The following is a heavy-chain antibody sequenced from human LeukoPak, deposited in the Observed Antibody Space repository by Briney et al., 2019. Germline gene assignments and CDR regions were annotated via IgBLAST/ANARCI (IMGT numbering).Heavy chain of an antibody. J-gene: IGHJ4*02. D-gene: IGHD3-22*01. CDR3: AKDGYYYDSSGYYDY. CDR1: GFTFSNYG. CDR2: IWYDGNNK. V-gene: IGHV3-33*06. Sequence: GGSLRLSCAASGFTFSNYGMHWVRQAPGKGLEWMTTIWYDGNNKYYADSVKGRFSISRDNSKNTLYLQMNSLRAEDTAVYYCAKDGYYYDSSGYYDYWGQGTPVTVSS.